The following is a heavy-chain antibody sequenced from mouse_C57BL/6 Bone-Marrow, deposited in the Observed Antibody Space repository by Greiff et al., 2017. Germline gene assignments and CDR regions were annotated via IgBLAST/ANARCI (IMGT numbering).Heavy chain of an antibody. CDR1: GFNIKDDY. V-gene: IGHV14-4*01. D-gene: IGHD1-1*01. CDR2: IDPENGDT. Sequence: EVQLQQSGAELVRPGASVKLSCTASGFNIKDDYMHWVKQRPEQGLEWIGWIDPENGDTEYASKFQGKATITADPSSNTAYLQLSSLTSEDTAVYYCTTPHYYGSSWYFDVWGTGTTVTVSS. CDR3: TTPHYYGSSWYFDV. J-gene: IGHJ1*03.